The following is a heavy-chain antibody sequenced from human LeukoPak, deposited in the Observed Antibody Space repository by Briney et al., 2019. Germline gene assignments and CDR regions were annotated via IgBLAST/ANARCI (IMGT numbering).Heavy chain of an antibody. J-gene: IGHJ4*02. CDR2: IYYSGST. CDR1: GGSIINYY. CDR3: ARGGYCSGGSCYYLDY. Sequence: SETLSLTCTVSGGSIINYYWSWIRQPPGKGLEWIGYIYYSGSTNYHPSLKSRVTISVDTSKNQFSLKLSSVTAADTAVYYCARGGYCSGGSCYYLDYWGQGTLVTVSS. D-gene: IGHD2-15*01. V-gene: IGHV4-59*01.